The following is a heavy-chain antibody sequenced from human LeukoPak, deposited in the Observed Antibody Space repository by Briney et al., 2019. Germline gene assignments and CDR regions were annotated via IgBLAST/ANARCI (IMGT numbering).Heavy chain of an antibody. Sequence: GGSLRLSCTASGFSFSIYTMNWVRQAPGKGLEWVSSISSSSVYIYYADSVKGRFTISRDNAKNSLYLQVNSLRAEDTAVYYCARDRRLQLWSPAGFDYWGHGTLVTASS. J-gene: IGHJ4*01. V-gene: IGHV3-21*01. D-gene: IGHD5-18*01. CDR3: ARDRRLQLWSPAGFDY. CDR2: ISSSSVYI. CDR1: GFSFSIYT.